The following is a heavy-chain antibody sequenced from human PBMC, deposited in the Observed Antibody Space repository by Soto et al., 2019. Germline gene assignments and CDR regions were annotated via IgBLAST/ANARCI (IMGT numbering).Heavy chain of an antibody. Sequence: GGSLRLSCAASGFTFSSYGMHWVRQAPGKGLEWVAVIWYDGSNKYYADSVKGRFTISRDNSKNTLYLQMNSLRAEDTAVYYCARDTPWGELWYYYYYGMDVWGQGTTVTVSS. CDR2: IWYDGSNK. V-gene: IGHV3-33*01. CDR3: ARDTPWGELWYYYYYGMDV. J-gene: IGHJ6*02. CDR1: GFTFSSYG. D-gene: IGHD3-10*01.